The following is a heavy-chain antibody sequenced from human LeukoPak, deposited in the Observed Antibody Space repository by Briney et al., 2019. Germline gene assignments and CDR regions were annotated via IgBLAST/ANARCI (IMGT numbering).Heavy chain of an antibody. CDR2: ISGSGYRI. Sequence: GGSLRLSCAASGFTFSSDDMNWVRQAPGKGLEWVSYISGSGYRIYYAGSVKGRFTISRDNAKKSLYLQMDSLGAEDTAVYYCAREGSSYAPSQPFFFDYWGQGTLVTVSS. J-gene: IGHJ4*02. V-gene: IGHV3-48*03. CDR1: GFTFSSDD. D-gene: IGHD3-10*01. CDR3: AREGSSYAPSQPFFFDY.